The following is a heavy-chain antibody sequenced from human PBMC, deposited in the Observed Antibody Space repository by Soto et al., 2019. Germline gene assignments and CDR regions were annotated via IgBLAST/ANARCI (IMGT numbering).Heavy chain of an antibody. CDR3: AKDGIAQARDDYYYMDV. CDR1: GFTFDDYA. V-gene: IGHV3-9*01. Sequence: GGSLRLSCAASGFTFDDYAMHWVRQAPGKGLEWVSGISWNSGSIGYADSVKGRFTISRDNARNSLYLQMNSLRAEDTALYYCAKDGIAQARDDYYYMDVWGKGTTVTVSS. J-gene: IGHJ6*03. CDR2: ISWNSGSI. D-gene: IGHD6-13*01.